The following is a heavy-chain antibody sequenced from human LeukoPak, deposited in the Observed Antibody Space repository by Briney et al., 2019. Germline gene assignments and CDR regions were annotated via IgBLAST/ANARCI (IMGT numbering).Heavy chain of an antibody. CDR3: AKAGSIRFDY. D-gene: IGHD1-26*01. V-gene: IGHV3-23*01. J-gene: IGHJ4*02. CDR1: GFTVSSNY. CDR2: ISGRDGST. Sequence: GGSLRLSCTASGFTVSSNYMSWVRQAPGKGLEWVSVISGRDGSTYYADSVKGRFTISRDNAKNTLYLQMNSLRAEDTAVYYCAKAGSIRFDYWGQGTLVTVSS.